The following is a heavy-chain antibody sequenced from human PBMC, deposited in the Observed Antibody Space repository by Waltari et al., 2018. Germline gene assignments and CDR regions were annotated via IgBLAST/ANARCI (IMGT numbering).Heavy chain of an antibody. V-gene: IGHV3-43D*04. J-gene: IGHJ4*02. CDR3: AKEKGSGWNGCYDY. Sequence: EVQLVESGGVVVQPGGSLRLSCAASGFTFDDYAMHWFRQAPGKGLEWVSLISWDGGSTYYADSVKGRFTISRDNSKNSLYLQMNSLRAEDTALYYCAKEKGSGWNGCYDYWGQGTLVTVSS. CDR2: ISWDGGST. CDR1: GFTFDDYA. D-gene: IGHD6-19*01.